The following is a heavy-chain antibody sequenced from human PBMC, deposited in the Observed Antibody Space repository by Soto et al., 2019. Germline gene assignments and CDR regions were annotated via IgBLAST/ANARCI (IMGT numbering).Heavy chain of an antibody. CDR3: ARGTYDFWSGQRALDY. D-gene: IGHD3-3*01. Sequence: GGLKISGKGSGYRFTSYGIGWVRQMPGKGLEWMGIIYPGDSDTRYSPSFQGQVTISADKSISTAYLQWSSLKASDTAMYYCARGTYDFWSGQRALDYWGQGTLVTGSS. CDR1: GYRFTSYG. CDR2: IYPGDSDT. J-gene: IGHJ4*02. V-gene: IGHV5-51*01.